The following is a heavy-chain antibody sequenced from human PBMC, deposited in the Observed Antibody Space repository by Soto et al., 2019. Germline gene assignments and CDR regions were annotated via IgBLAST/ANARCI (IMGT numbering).Heavy chain of an antibody. Sequence: GGSLRLSCAASGFTFSSYAMSWVRQAPGKGLEWVSAISGSGGSTYYADSVKGRFTISRDNSKNTLYLQMNSLRAEDTAVYYCAKDLMSRQWPYYYYYYMDVWGKGTTVTVSS. J-gene: IGHJ6*03. D-gene: IGHD6-19*01. V-gene: IGHV3-23*01. CDR1: GFTFSSYA. CDR2: ISGSGGST. CDR3: AKDLMSRQWPYYYYYYMDV.